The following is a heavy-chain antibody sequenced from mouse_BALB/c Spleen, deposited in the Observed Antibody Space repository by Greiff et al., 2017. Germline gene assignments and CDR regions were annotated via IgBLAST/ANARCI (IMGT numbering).Heavy chain of an antibody. CDR3: TSHYYYGSSCDD. V-gene: IGHV7-3*02. CDR1: GFTFTDYY. J-gene: IGHJ2*01. D-gene: IGHD1-1*01. CDR2: IRNKANGYTT. Sequence: EVMLVESGGGLVQPGGSLRLSCAPSGFTFTDYYMSWVRQPPGKALEWLGFIRNKANGYTTEYSASVKGRFTISRDNSQSILYLHMNTLRAEDSATYYCTSHYYYGSSCDDWGQGTTLTVSS.